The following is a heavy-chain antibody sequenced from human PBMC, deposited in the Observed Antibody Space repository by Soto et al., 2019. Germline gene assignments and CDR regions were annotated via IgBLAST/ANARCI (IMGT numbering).Heavy chain of an antibody. CDR2: IKTKADGGTS. J-gene: IGHJ4*02. CDR3: TTLPLDY. CDR1: GFTINNAW. V-gene: IGHV3-15*01. Sequence: GGSLRLSCAASGFTINNAWMSWVRQAPGKGLEWVGRIKTKADGGTSDFAAPVKGRFTMSRDDSKNTLYLQMNSLKTEDTAVYYCTTLPLDYWGQGALVTVSS.